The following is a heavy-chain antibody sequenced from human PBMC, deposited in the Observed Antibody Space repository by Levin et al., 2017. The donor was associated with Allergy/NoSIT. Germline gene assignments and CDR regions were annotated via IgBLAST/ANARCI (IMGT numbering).Heavy chain of an antibody. CDR1: GFTFSAYA. Sequence: GESLKISCAASGFTFSAYAMGWVRRAPGKGLEWVSSISSSGGTTYYADSVKGRFTVSRDNSKNTLYLQMNRLRVEDTAVYYCAKGDYYHSSGYYLYYFHYWGQGALVTVSP. D-gene: IGHD3-22*01. V-gene: IGHV3-23*01. CDR3: AKGDYYHSSGYYLYYFHY. J-gene: IGHJ4*02. CDR2: ISSSGGTT.